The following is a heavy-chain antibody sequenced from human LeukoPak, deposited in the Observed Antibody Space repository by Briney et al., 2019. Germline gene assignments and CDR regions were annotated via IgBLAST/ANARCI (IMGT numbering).Heavy chain of an antibody. CDR1: ELTFSIYA. V-gene: IGHV3-23*01. CDR2: ISVTGVST. D-gene: IGHD5-12*01. J-gene: IGHJ3*02. CDR3: AKGFSGYGDTDAFDI. Sequence: PGGSLRLSCAASELTFSIYAMGWVRQAPGKGLEWVSIISVTGVSTYYADSVKGRFTISRDDSKSTLFLQMSSLRAEDTAVYYCAKGFSGYGDTDAFDIWGQGTMVTVSS.